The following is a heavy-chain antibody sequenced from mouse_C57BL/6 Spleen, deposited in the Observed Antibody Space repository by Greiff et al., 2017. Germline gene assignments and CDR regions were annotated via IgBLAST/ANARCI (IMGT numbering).Heavy chain of an antibody. J-gene: IGHJ4*01. CDR1: GYTFTDYY. CDR3: ARCPNYYAMDY. V-gene: IGHV1-76*01. Sequence: QVQLQQPGAELVKPGASVKLSCKASGYTFTDYYINWVKQRPGQGLEWIARIYPGSGNTYYNEKFKGKATLTAEKSSSTAYMQLSSLTSEDSAVYFCARCPNYYAMDYWGQGTSVTVSS. CDR2: IYPGSGNT. D-gene: IGHD4-1*01.